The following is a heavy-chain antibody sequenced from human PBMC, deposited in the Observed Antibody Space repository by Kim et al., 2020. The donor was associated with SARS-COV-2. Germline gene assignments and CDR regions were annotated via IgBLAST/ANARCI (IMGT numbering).Heavy chain of an antibody. J-gene: IGHJ4*02. Sequence: GGSLRLSCAASGFTFSSYAMSWVRQAPGKGLEWVSAISGSGGSTYYADSVKGRFTISRDNSKNTLYLQMNSLRAEDTAVYYCAKNSQYYYDSSGYGNPLGYWGQGTLVTVSS. V-gene: IGHV3-23*01. CDR1: GFTFSSYA. CDR2: ISGSGGST. D-gene: IGHD3-22*01. CDR3: AKNSQYYYDSSGYGNPLGY.